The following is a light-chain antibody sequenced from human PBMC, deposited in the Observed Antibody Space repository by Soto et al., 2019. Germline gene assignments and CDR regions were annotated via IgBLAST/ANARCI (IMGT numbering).Light chain of an antibody. Sequence: DIQMTQSPSSLSASVGDTVTITCRASQTILTSLNWDQQKPGKAPKLLIYAASSLQSGVPSRFSGGGSATDFTLTISSLQPEDFATYYCQQSFGTTWTFGRGTKVDIK. V-gene: IGKV1-39*01. CDR1: QTILTS. CDR2: AAS. J-gene: IGKJ1*01. CDR3: QQSFGTTWT.